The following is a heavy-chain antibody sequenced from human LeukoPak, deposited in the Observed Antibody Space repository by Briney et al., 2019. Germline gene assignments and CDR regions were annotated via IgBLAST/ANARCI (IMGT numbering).Heavy chain of an antibody. CDR2: INHSGST. V-gene: IGHV4-34*01. Sequence: KPSETLSLTCAVYGGSFSGYYWSWIRQPPGKGLEWIGEINHSGSTNYNPSLKSRVTISVDTYKNQFSLKLSSVTAADPAVFYCARGRWVAGAGTYAYWGQGTLVTVSS. D-gene: IGHD6-19*01. CDR3: ARGRWVAGAGTYAY. J-gene: IGHJ4*02. CDR1: GGSFSGYY.